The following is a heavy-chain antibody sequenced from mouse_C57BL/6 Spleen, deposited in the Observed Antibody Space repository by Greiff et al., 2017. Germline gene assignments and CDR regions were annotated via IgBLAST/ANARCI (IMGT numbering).Heavy chain of an antibody. Sequence: QVQLQQSGPGLVQPSPSLSITCTVSGYSLTSYGVHWVRQSPGKGLEWLGGIWSGGSTDYNAAFISRLSIRKDNSKSQVFFKMSSLQADDTAIYYCASPWGVGNWFAYWGQGTLVTVSA. D-gene: IGHD4-1*01. CDR2: IWSGGST. J-gene: IGHJ3*01. V-gene: IGHV2-2*01. CDR3: ASPWGVGNWFAY. CDR1: GYSLTSYG.